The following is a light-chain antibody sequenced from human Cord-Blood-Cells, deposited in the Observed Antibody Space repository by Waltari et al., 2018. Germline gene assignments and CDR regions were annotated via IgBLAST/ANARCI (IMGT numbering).Light chain of an antibody. Sequence: QSALTQPASVSGSPGQSITISCTGTSSDVGSYNLVSWYQQHPGKASKLMIYERSKRPLRVSTRFSGPKSGHTASLTIAGLRAEDEADYSCCSYARSSTWVFGGGTKLTVL. CDR2: ERS. CDR3: CSYARSSTWV. CDR1: SSDVGSYNL. J-gene: IGLJ3*02. V-gene: IGLV2-23*01.